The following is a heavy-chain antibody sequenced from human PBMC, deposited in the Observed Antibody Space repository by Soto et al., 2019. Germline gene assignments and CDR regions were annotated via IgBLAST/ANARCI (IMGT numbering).Heavy chain of an antibody. CDR2: ISGSGGST. J-gene: IGHJ4*02. CDR3: AKDSLLGYCSSTSCKRGGPFDY. D-gene: IGHD2-2*01. V-gene: IGHV3-23*01. Sequence: GGSLRLSCAASGFTFSSYAMSWVRQAPGKGLEWVSAISGSGGSTYYADSVKGRFTISRDNSKNTLYLQMNSLRAEDTAVYYCAKDSLLGYCSSTSCKRGGPFDYWGQGTLVTVSS. CDR1: GFTFSSYA.